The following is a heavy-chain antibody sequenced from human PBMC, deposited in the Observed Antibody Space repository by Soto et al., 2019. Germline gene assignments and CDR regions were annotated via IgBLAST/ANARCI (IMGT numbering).Heavy chain of an antibody. CDR3: ASGRRYYGSGVYFDL. D-gene: IGHD3-22*01. CDR2: IIPIFGTA. V-gene: IGHV1-69*12. Sequence: QVQLVQSGAEVKKPGSSVKVSCKASGGTFSSYAISWVRQAPGQGLEWMGGIIPIFGTANYAQKFQGRVTITADYSTTTAYMELISLSTEETAVYSCASGRRYYGSGVYFDLWARGALVTVAS. J-gene: IGHJ2*01. CDR1: GGTFSSYA.